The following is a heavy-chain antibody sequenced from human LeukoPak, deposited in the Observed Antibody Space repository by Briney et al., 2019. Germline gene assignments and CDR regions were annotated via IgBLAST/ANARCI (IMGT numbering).Heavy chain of an antibody. CDR2: ISAYNGYT. D-gene: IGHD6-19*01. V-gene: IGHV1-18*01. CDR1: DNG. CDR3: ARDRGLLAVAGTGSGGWFDP. J-gene: IGHJ5*02. Sequence: ASVKVSCTSSDNGISGVRQAPGQGLEWMGWISAYNGYTNFAQKFQGRITLTTDTFTSTVYMELRSLKPDDTAVYYCARDRGLLAVAGTGSGGWFDPWGQGTLVTVSS.